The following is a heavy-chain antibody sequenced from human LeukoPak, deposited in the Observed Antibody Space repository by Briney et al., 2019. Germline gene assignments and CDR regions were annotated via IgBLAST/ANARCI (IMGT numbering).Heavy chain of an antibody. CDR1: GYTFTGYY. CDR2: INPNSGGT. V-gene: IGHV1-2*04. J-gene: IGHJ4*02. Sequence: VASVKVSCKASGYTFTGYYMHWVRQAPGQGLEWMGWINPNSGGTNYAQKFQGWVTMTRDTSISTAYMELSSLRSEDTAVYYCAADVAGFGSSWYEGYFDYWGQGTLVTVSS. CDR3: AADVAGFGSSWYEGYFDY. D-gene: IGHD6-13*01.